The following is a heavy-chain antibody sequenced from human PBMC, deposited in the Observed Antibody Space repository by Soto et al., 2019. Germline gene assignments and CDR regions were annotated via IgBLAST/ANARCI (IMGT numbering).Heavy chain of an antibody. J-gene: IGHJ4*02. CDR3: AASSTGRPRGFDY. V-gene: IGHV1-69*01. Sequence: QVQLVQSGAEVKKPGSSVKVSCKASGGTFRGYAISWVRQAPGQGLEWMGGIIPVFGTANYAQKFQGRVTINTDVRTITADVSLESLTSEETAVYFCAASSTGRPRGFDYWGQGTLVTVSS. CDR2: IIPVFGTA. CDR1: GGTFRGYA. D-gene: IGHD4-4*01.